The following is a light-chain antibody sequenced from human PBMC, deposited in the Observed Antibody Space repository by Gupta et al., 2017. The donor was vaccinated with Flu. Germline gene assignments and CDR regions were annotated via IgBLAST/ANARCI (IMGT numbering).Light chain of an antibody. V-gene: IGLV1-44*01. CDR3: AAWDDSLNAWV. Sequence: QSVLTQPPSASGTPGQRVTISCSGSSSNIGSNTVNWYQQLPGTAPKLLIYSTNQRPSGGPDRFSGSKSGTSASLAISGLQAEDEADYYCAAWDDSLNAWVFGGGTKLTVL. CDR2: STN. CDR1: SSNIGSNT. J-gene: IGLJ3*02.